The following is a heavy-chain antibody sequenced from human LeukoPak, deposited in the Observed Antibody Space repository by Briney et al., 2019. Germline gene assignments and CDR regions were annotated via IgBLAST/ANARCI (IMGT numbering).Heavy chain of an antibody. J-gene: IGHJ5*02. D-gene: IGHD6-19*01. V-gene: IGHV4-61*01. Sequence: SGTLSLTCTVSGGSVSSGSYYWSWIRQPPGKGLEWIGYIYYSGSTNFNPSLKSRVTISVDTSKNQFSLKLSSVTAADTAVYYCARGGRLTLAGWFDPWGQGTLVT. CDR1: GGSVSSGSYY. CDR3: ARGGRLTLAGWFDP. CDR2: IYYSGST.